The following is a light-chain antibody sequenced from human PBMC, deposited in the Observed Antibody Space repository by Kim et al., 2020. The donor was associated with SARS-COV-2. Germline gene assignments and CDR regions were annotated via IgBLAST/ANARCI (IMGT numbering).Light chain of an antibody. CDR1: ESIRNNY. Sequence: PGERATLSCRASESIRNNYIAWFQQKRGQTPRVLIYGASTRATGIPDRFSGSGSGTDFTLTVSRLEPEDSAVYYCHQYVYSPWTFGQGTKVDIK. J-gene: IGKJ1*01. CDR2: GAS. V-gene: IGKV3-20*01. CDR3: HQYVYSPWT.